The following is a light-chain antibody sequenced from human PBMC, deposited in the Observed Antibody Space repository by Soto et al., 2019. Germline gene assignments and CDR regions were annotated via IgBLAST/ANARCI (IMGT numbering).Light chain of an antibody. CDR1: RNVGSK. J-gene: IGKJ1*01. Sequence: EIVMTQSLATLSVSPRERATLSCRASRNVGSKLAWYMQKPGQSPRLLIYGASSRATGIPDRFSGSGSGTDFTLTISRLEPEDFAVYYCQQYGSSPPGTFGQGTKVDI. CDR3: QQYGSSPPGT. CDR2: GAS. V-gene: IGKV3-20*01.